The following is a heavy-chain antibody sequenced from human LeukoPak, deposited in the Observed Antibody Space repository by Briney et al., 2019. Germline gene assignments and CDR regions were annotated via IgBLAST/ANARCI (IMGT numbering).Heavy chain of an antibody. CDR3: AGHSNRGTANWFDP. V-gene: IGHV4-4*09. CDR2: IYTSGST. D-gene: IGHD2/OR15-2a*01. CDR1: GGSISSYY. Sequence: SETLSLTCTVSGGSISSYYWSWIRQPPGKGLEWIGYIYTSGSTNYNPSLKSRVTISVDTSKNQFSLKLSSVTAADTAVYYCAGHSNRGTANWFDPWGQGTLVTVSS. J-gene: IGHJ5*02.